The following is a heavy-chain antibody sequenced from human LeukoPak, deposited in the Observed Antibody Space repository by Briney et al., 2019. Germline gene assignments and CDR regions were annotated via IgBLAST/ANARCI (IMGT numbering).Heavy chain of an antibody. V-gene: IGHV3-74*01. D-gene: IGHD4-23*01. CDR3: ARARYGGNYYFDY. CDR2: INSDGSST. Sequence: GGSLGLSCAASGFTFSSYWMHWVRQAPGKGLVWVSRINSDGSSTSYADSVKGRFTISRDNAKNTLYLQMNSLRAEDTAVYYCARARYGGNYYFDYWGQGTLVTVSS. J-gene: IGHJ4*02. CDR1: GFTFSSYW.